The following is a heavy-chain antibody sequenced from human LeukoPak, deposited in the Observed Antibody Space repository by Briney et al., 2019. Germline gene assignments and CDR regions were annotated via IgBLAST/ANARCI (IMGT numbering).Heavy chain of an antibody. CDR2: IIPIFGTA. CDR3: ARLSGIWGQPPLAHPLNPYYMDV. J-gene: IGHJ6*03. CDR1: GGTFSSYA. Sequence: ASVKVSCKASGGTFSSYAISWVRQAPGQGLEWMGGIIPIFGTANYAQKFQGRVTITADKSTSTAYMELSSLRSEDTAVYYCARLSGIWGQPPLAHPLNPYYMDVWGKGTTVTVSS. D-gene: IGHD2-15*01. V-gene: IGHV1-69*06.